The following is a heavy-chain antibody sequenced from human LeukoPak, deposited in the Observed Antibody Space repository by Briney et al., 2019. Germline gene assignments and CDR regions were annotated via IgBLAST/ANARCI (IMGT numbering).Heavy chain of an antibody. J-gene: IGHJ6*02. Sequence: SETLSLTCTVSGGSLRSYYWSWNRQPPGKGLEWVGHIYYSGSTNYNPSLRSRVTISVDTSKNHFSLKLTSVTTADTAVYYCARVDSSSSYGMDVWGQGTTVTVSS. D-gene: IGHD6-6*01. V-gene: IGHV4-59*01. CDR2: IYYSGST. CDR3: ARVDSSSSYGMDV. CDR1: GGSLRSYY.